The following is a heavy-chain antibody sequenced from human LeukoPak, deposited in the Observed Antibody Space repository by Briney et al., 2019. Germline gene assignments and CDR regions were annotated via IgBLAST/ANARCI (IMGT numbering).Heavy chain of an antibody. D-gene: IGHD4/OR15-4a*01. V-gene: IGHV3-20*04. CDR2: INWRGDNT. J-gene: IGHJ4*02. CDR1: GFNFDDYG. CDR3: ARRAGAYSHPYDY. Sequence: GGSLRLSCAASGFNFDDYGMSWVRQAPGKGLEWVSGINWRGDNTRYADSVKGRCTISRDNAKNSLYLQMTRLRAEDTAVYYCARRAGAYSHPYDYWGQGTLVTVSS.